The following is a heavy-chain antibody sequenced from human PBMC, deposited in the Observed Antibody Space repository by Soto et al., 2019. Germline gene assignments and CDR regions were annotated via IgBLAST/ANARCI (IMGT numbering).Heavy chain of an antibody. Sequence: GGSLRLSCAASGFTFSSYWMSWVRQAPGKGLEWVANIKQDGSEKYYEDSLKGRFTISRDNANNSLYLQMNSLRAEDTAVYYCASQHRTNWNYPTTMDVWGQGTTVTVSS. D-gene: IGHD1-7*01. CDR1: GFTFSSYW. CDR3: ASQHRTNWNYPTTMDV. J-gene: IGHJ6*02. V-gene: IGHV3-7*03. CDR2: IKQDGSEK.